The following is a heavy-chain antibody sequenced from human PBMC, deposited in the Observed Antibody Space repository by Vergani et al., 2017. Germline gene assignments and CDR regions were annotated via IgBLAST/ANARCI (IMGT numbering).Heavy chain of an antibody. V-gene: IGHV3-30*18. CDR1: GFTFSSYG. D-gene: IGHD3-22*01. CDR2: ISYDGSNK. J-gene: IGHJ4*02. CDR3: AKVNRGYYDSSGYPLGGGFDY. Sequence: QVQLVESGGGVVQPGRSLRLSCAASGFTFSSYGMHWVRQAPGKGLEWVAVISYDGSNKYYADSVKGRFTISRDNSKNTLYLQMNSLRAEDTAVYYCAKVNRGYYDSSGYPLGGGFDYWGQGTLVTVSS.